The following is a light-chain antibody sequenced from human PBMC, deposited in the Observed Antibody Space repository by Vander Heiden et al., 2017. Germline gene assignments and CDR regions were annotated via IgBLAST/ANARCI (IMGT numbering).Light chain of an antibody. J-gene: IGKJ2*01. CDR3: QQYYSTPYT. CDR2: WAS. V-gene: IGKV4-1*01. CDR1: QSVLYSSNNKNH. Sequence: DIVMTQSPDSLAGSLGERATINCKSSQSVLYSSNNKNHLAWYQQKPGQPPKLLIYWASTRESGVPDRFSGSGSGTDFTLTISSLQAEDVAVYYCQQYYSTPYTFGPGTKLEIK.